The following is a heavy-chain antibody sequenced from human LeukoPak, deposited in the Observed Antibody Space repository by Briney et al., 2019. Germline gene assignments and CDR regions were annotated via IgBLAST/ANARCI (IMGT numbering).Heavy chain of an antibody. V-gene: IGHV3-21*01. Sequence: GGSLRLSCAASGFTFSSYSMNWVRQAPGKGLEWVSSISSSSSYIYYADSVKGRFTISRDNAKNSLYLQMNSLRAEDTAVYYCAKDYGDYFSAFDIWGQGTMVTVSS. CDR3: AKDYGDYFSAFDI. D-gene: IGHD4-17*01. CDR1: GFTFSSYS. J-gene: IGHJ3*02. CDR2: ISSSSSYI.